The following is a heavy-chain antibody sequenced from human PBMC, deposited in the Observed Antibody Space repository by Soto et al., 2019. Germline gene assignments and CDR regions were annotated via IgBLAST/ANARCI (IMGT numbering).Heavy chain of an antibody. J-gene: IGHJ3*02. Sequence: GASVKVSCKASGYTFTSYGISWVRQAPGQGLEWMGWSGAYNGNTNYAQKLQGRVTMTTDTSTSKAYMELRSLRSDDTAVYYCASMGGSYHNAFDIWGQGTMGTVSS. CDR1: GYTFTSYG. CDR2: SGAYNGNT. D-gene: IGHD1-26*01. V-gene: IGHV1-18*04. CDR3: ASMGGSYHNAFDI.